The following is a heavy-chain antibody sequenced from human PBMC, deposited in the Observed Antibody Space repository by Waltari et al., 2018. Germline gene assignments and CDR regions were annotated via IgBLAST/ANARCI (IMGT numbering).Heavy chain of an antibody. CDR2: INTNTGNP. CDR1: GYTLTELA. J-gene: IGHJ4*02. CDR3: ARGAIGPPY. Sequence: QVQLVQSGAEVKKPGASVKVSCKVSGYTLTELAMHWVRQAPGKGLEWMGWINTNTGNPTYAQGFTGRFVFSLDTSVSTAYLQISSLKAEDTAVYYCARGAIGPPYWGQGTLVTVSS. V-gene: IGHV7-4-1*02.